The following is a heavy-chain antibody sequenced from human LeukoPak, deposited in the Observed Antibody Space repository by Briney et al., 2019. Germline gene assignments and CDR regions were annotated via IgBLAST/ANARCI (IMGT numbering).Heavy chain of an antibody. V-gene: IGHV3-30*03. CDR2: ISAVGRIQ. D-gene: IGHD5-12*01. CDR1: GFTFSTYS. CDR3: AREFGHDRWYFDY. J-gene: IGHJ4*02. Sequence: GGSLRLSCAASGFTFSTYSIHWVRQAPGKGLEWVTVISAVGRIQYYSDSVKGRFTISRDNSLNTLHLQMNSLRTGDTAVYYCAREFGHDRWYFDYWGQGALVTVSS.